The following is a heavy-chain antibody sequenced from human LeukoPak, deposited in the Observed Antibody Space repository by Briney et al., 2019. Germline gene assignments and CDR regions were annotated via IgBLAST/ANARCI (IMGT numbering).Heavy chain of an antibody. J-gene: IGHJ3*01. CDR1: GVSVTDYD. CDR2: ISRSGRT. D-gene: IGHD3-22*01. V-gene: IGHV4-34*01. CDR3: AKVSFDSRGHGAFDH. Sequence: SETLSLTCAVKGVSVTDYDWSWIRQPPGKGLEWIGEISRSGRTNYNASLESRLTISVGTSKTEFSLRLTSVTVADTATYYCAKVSFDSRGHGAFDHWGQGTTVIVS.